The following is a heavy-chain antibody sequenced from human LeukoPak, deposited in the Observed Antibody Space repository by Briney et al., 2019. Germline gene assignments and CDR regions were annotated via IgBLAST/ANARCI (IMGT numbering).Heavy chain of an antibody. CDR2: INANSGGT. V-gene: IGHV1-2*04. Sequence: GASVKVSCKASGYTFTGYYMHWVRQAPGQGLEWMGWINANSGGTNYAQKFQGWVTMTRDTSISTAYIELSRLRSDDTTVYYCARPVYSGYDYAFDIWGQGTMVTVSS. CDR3: ARPVYSGYDYAFDI. CDR1: GYTFTGYY. D-gene: IGHD5-12*01. J-gene: IGHJ3*02.